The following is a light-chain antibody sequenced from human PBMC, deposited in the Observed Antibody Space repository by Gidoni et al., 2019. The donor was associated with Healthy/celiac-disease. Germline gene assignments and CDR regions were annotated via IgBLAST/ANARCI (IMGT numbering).Light chain of an antibody. J-gene: IGKJ1*01. CDR1: QSISSW. CDR2: DAS. V-gene: IGKV1-5*01. Sequence: DIQMTQSPSTLSASVGDRVTITCRASQSISSWLAWYQQKPGKAPKLLIYDASSLESGVPSRFSGSGSGTEFTLTISSLQPADFATYYCQPYNSYSQTFGQGTKVEIK. CDR3: QPYNSYSQT.